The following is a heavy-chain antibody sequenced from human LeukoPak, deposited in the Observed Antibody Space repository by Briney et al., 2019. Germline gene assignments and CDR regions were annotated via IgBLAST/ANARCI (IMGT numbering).Heavy chain of an antibody. J-gene: IGHJ4*02. Sequence: SETLSLTCAVYGGSFSGYYWSWIRQPPGKGLEWIGEINHSGSTNYNPSLKSRVTISVDTSENQFSLKLSSVTAADTAVYYCASRAWIQLWLRYWGQGTLVTVSS. V-gene: IGHV4-34*01. D-gene: IGHD5-18*01. CDR1: GGSFSGYY. CDR3: ASRAWIQLWLRY. CDR2: INHSGST.